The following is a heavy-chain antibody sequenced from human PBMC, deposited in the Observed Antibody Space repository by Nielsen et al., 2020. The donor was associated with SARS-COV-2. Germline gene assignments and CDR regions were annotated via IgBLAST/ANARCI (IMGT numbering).Heavy chain of an antibody. CDR3: VRIDMATISVDY. D-gene: IGHD5-24*01. J-gene: IGHJ4*02. Sequence: SETLSLTCIVSGGSISSGSHYWSWIRQPPGKGLEWIGYIFYRGNTNYNPSLKSRVTISVDTSKNQFTLRLRSVTAADTAVYYCVRIDMATISVDYWGRGTLVTVSS. CDR2: IFYRGNT. V-gene: IGHV4-61*01. CDR1: GGSISSGSHY.